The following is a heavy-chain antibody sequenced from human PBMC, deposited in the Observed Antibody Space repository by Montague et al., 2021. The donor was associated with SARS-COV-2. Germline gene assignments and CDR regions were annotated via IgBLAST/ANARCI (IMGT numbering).Heavy chain of an antibody. CDR3: ARGLGGGSGSHFDY. CDR2: TGTT. D-gene: IGHD2-15*01. V-gene: IGHV4-59*12. J-gene: IGHJ4*02. Sequence: TGTTKYNPSLSGRVTISVDTSKKQFSLKLSSVTAAYTAVYYCARGLGGGSGSHFDYWGQGSLVTVSS.